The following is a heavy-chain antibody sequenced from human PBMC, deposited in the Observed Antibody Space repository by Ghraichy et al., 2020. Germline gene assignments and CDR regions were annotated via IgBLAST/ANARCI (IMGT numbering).Heavy chain of an antibody. D-gene: IGHD6-13*01. V-gene: IGHV4-30-4*07. CDR3: ARADGSSWDGGLDY. J-gene: IGHJ4*02. CDR1: GGSISSGGYS. Sequence: SETLSLTCAVSGGSISSGGYSWSWIRQPPGKGLEWIGYIYYSGSTYYNPSLKSRVTISVDTSKNQFSLKLSSVTAADTAVYYCARADGSSWDGGLDYWGQGTLVTVSS. CDR2: IYYSGST.